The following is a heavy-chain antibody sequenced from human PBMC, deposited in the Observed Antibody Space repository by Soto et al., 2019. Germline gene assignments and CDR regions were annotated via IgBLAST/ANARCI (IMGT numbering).Heavy chain of an antibody. Sequence: GESLKISCKGSGYSFTSYWIGWVRQMPGKGLEWMGIIYPGDSDTRYSPSFQGQVTISADKSISTAYLQWSSLKASDTAMYYCARRAYCGGDCYRAADYWGQGTLVTVSS. CDR2: IYPGDSDT. V-gene: IGHV5-51*01. D-gene: IGHD2-21*02. J-gene: IGHJ4*02. CDR1: GYSFTSYW. CDR3: ARRAYCGGDCYRAADY.